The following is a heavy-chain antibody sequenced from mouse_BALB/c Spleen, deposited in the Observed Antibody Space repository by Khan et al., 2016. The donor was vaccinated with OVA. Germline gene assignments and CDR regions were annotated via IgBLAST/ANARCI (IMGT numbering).Heavy chain of an antibody. V-gene: IGHV2-3*01. CDR2: LWGDGST. Sequence: QVQLKESGPGLVAPSQSLSITCTVSGFSLPSYGVSWVRQPPGKGLEWLGVLWGDGSTHSPSALLSRLRISKDNSKSQVFLKLNRLQTDDTATYYGAKRDYGSSSWAMDYWGQGTSVTVSS. CDR3: AKRDYGSSSWAMDY. J-gene: IGHJ4*01. CDR1: GFSLPSYG. D-gene: IGHD1-1*01.